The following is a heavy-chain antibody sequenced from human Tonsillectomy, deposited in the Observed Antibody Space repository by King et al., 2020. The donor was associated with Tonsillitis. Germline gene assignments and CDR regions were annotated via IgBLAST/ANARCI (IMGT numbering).Heavy chain of an antibody. V-gene: IGHV3-64D*06. CDR1: GFTFSRYA. CDR2: ITSNGGST. J-gene: IGHJ3*02. CDR3: VKGRGYGQWVGPSALDI. Sequence: VQLVESGGGLVQPGGSQRLSCSASGFTFSRYAMHWVRQAPGKGLEYVSGITSNGGSTYYADSVKGRFTISRDNSKNTLYLQMSSLRAEDTAVYYCVKGRGYGQWVGPSALDIWGQGTMVTVSS. D-gene: IGHD6-19*01.